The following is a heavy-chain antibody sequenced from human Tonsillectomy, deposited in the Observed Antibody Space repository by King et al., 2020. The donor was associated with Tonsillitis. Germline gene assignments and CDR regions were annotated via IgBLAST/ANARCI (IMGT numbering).Heavy chain of an antibody. Sequence: QLQESGPGLVKPSETLSLTCTVSGGSISSYYWSWIRQPPGKGLEWIGYIYYSGSTNYNPSLKSRVTISVGTSKNQFSLKLSSVTAADTAVYYCARHVLGFGAMDVWGQGTTVTVSS. CDR3: ARHVLGFGAMDV. V-gene: IGHV4-59*08. J-gene: IGHJ6*02. CDR1: GGSISSYY. D-gene: IGHD3-10*01. CDR2: IYYSGST.